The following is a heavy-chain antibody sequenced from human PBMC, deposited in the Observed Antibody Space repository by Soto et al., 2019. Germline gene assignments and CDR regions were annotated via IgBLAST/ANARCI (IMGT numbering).Heavy chain of an antibody. CDR2: ISGSGGST. CDR3: AKTPGPLEVVVAAKIEMNPQPFDY. D-gene: IGHD2-15*01. V-gene: IGHV3-23*01. J-gene: IGHJ4*02. Sequence: HPGGSLRLSCAASGFTFSSYAMSWVRQAPGKGLEWVSAISGSGGSTYYADSVKGRFTISRDNSKNTLYLQMNSLRAEDTAVYYCAKTPGPLEVVVAAKIEMNPQPFDYWGQGTLVTVSS. CDR1: GFTFSSYA.